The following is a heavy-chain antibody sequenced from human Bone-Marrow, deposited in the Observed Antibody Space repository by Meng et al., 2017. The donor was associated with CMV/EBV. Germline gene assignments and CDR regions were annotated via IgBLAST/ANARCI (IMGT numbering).Heavy chain of an antibody. CDR1: GFTFSSYA. Sequence: GGSLRLSCAASGFTFSSYAMHWVRQAPGKGLEWVSYISSSGSTIYYADSVKGRFTISRDNAKNSLYLQMNSLRAEDTAVYYCARDSLVVVPAANDAFDIWGQGTMVTVSS. J-gene: IGHJ3*02. V-gene: IGHV3-48*03. CDR2: ISSSGSTI. CDR3: ARDSLVVVPAANDAFDI. D-gene: IGHD2-2*01.